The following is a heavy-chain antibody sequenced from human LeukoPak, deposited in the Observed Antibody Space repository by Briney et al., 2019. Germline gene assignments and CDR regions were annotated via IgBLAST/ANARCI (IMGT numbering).Heavy chain of an antibody. D-gene: IGHD5-18*01. CDR3: ARGRPPHRFTYGIREDSYYFDY. CDR2: IMNMGNP. CDR1: GAFFSVFF. J-gene: IGHJ4*02. Sequence: AETLSLTCAVSGAFFSVFFWGWIRQSPGKELGWIVEIMNMGNPNYNPSIKSRVAVSIDTSKNQFSLRLTSVTAADTAVYYCARGRPPHRFTYGIREDSYYFDYWGQGTLVTVSS. V-gene: IGHV4-34*01.